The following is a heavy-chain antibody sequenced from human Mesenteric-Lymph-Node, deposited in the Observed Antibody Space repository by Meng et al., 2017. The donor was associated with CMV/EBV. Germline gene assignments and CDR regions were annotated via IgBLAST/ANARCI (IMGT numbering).Heavy chain of an antibody. V-gene: IGHV4-34*01. J-gene: IGHJ5*02. Sequence: GSLRLSCAIYGGSFSGYFWSWIRQPPGKGLEWIGEINHVGSINYNPSLENRVTISVDTSKNQFSLTLNSVAAADTAVYFCARDYRAPYYYGSGGGFDLWGQGTLVTVSS. D-gene: IGHD3-10*01. CDR3: ARDYRAPYYYGSGGGFDL. CDR2: INHVGSI. CDR1: GGSFSGYF.